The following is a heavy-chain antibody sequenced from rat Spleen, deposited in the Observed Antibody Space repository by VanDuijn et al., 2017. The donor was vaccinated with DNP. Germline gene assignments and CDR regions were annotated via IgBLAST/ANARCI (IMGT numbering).Heavy chain of an antibody. V-gene: IGHV5-25*01. Sequence: EVHLVESGGGLVQPGKSLKLSCAASGFTFSNYYMAWVRQTPKKGLEWVATVSTSGSKTYYSDSAQGQFTVSRDDAKSTLYLQMNSLRSEDTATYYCATEWSFDYWGQGVMVTVSS. D-gene: IGHD1-1*01. CDR2: VSTSGSKT. CDR1: GFTFSNYY. J-gene: IGHJ2*01. CDR3: ATEWSFDY.